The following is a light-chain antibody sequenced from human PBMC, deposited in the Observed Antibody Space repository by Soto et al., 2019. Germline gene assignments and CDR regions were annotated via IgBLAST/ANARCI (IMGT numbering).Light chain of an antibody. V-gene: IGKV3-11*01. Sequence: EIVLTQSPATLSLSPGERATLSCRASQSVSTYLAWYQQKPCQAPRLLIYDASKRATGIPARLSGSGSGTDFTLNITCLEPEDFGVYYCQQRSNWPPTWTFGQGTKVDIK. J-gene: IGKJ1*01. CDR2: DAS. CDR1: QSVSTY. CDR3: QQRSNWPPTWT.